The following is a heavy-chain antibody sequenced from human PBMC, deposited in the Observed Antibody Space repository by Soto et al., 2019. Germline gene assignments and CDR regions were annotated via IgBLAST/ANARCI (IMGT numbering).Heavy chain of an antibody. CDR1: GFTFSGSA. J-gene: IGHJ4*02. Sequence: EVQLVESGGGLVQPGGSLKLSCAASGFTFSGSAMHWVRQASGKGLEWVGRIKSKGNNYATAYAASVKGRFTISRDDSNNTAYLQLNRLTPDDTAVYYCTTIIGDLWSHYDHWGQGTLVTVSS. CDR3: TTIIGDLWSHYDH. CDR2: IKSKGNNYAT. D-gene: IGHD3-3*01. V-gene: IGHV3-73*01.